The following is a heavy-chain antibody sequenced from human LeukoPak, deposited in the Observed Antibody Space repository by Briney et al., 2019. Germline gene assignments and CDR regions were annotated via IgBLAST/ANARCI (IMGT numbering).Heavy chain of an antibody. CDR3: ARAGIGNALDY. CDR1: GFTFSKYG. V-gene: IGHV3-33*01. Sequence: GMSLRLSCAASGFTFSKYGINWVRQAPGKGLEWVAIIWYDGSSKYFAESVMGRFTISKDNSKNTVYLQMNSLRIEDTAVYHCARAGIGNALDYWGQGTQVTVSS. D-gene: IGHD2-2*01. CDR2: IWYDGSSK. J-gene: IGHJ4*02.